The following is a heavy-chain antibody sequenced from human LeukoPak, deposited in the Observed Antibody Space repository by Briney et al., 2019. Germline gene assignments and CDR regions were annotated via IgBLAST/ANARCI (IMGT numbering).Heavy chain of an antibody. CDR1: GYTYTGYY. CDR2: INPDNGGT. D-gene: IGHD5-12*01. CDR3: ARDPSNSGYDYLYYFDY. J-gene: IGHJ4*02. Sequence: ASVKVSCKASGYTYTGYYMHWVRQAPGQGLEWMGWINPDNGGTNYAQKFQGRVAMTRDMSISTAYMELSRLRSDDTAVYYCARDPSNSGYDYLYYFDYWGQGTLVTVSS. V-gene: IGHV1-2*02.